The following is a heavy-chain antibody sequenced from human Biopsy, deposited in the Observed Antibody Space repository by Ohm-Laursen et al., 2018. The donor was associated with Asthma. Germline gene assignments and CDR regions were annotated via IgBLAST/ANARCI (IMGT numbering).Heavy chain of an antibody. CDR3: AKDTEGRYDFWSGLSYDYYGMDV. Sequence: SLRLSCSASGFTFSSYGMYWVRQAPGKGLEWVAVISYDGSNKYYADSVKGRFTISRDNSKNTLYLQMNSLRAEDTAVYYCAKDTEGRYDFWSGLSYDYYGMDVWGQGTTVTVSS. D-gene: IGHD3-3*01. J-gene: IGHJ6*02. CDR2: ISYDGSNK. CDR1: GFTFSSYG. V-gene: IGHV3-30*18.